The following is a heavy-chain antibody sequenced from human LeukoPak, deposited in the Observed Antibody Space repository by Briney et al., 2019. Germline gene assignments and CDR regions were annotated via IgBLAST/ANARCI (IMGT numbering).Heavy chain of an antibody. J-gene: IGHJ4*02. D-gene: IGHD3-10*01. V-gene: IGHV1-2*06. CDR2: INPDSGGT. CDR3: ARGGPLVLLWFGESQDY. Sequence: ASVKVSCKASGYTFTGYYMHWVRQAPGQGLEWMGRINPDSGGTNYAQKFQGRVTMTRDTSISTAYMKLSRLRSDDTAVYYCARGGPLVLLWFGESQDYWGQGTLVTVSS. CDR1: GYTFTGYY.